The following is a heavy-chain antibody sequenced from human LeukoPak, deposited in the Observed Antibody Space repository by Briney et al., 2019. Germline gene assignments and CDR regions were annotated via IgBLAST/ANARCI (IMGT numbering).Heavy chain of an antibody. V-gene: IGHV1-2*06. J-gene: IGHJ5*02. D-gene: IGHD3-22*01. CDR1: GYTFTGYY. CDR3: ARARYYDSSGYYYEGDDWFDP. Sequence: ASVKVSCKASGYTFTGYYMHWVRQAPGQGLEWMGRINPNSGGTNYAQKLQGRVTMTRDTSISTAYMELSRLRSDDTAVYYCARARYYDSSGYYYEGDDWFDPWGQGTLVTVSS. CDR2: INPNSGGT.